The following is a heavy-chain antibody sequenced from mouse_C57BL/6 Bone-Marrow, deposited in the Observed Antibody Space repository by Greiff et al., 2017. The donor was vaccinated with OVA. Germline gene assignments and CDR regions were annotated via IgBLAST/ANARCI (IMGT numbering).Heavy chain of an antibody. D-gene: IGHD3-3*01. CDR2: INPNNGGT. Sequence: VQLQQSGPELVKPGASVKISCKASGYTFTDYYMNWVKQSHGKSLEWIGDINPNNGGTSYNQKFKGKATLTVDKSSSTAYMELRSLTSEDSAVYYCARIQGGRRDYWGQGTSVTVSS. J-gene: IGHJ4*01. V-gene: IGHV1-26*01. CDR1: GYTFTDYY. CDR3: ARIQGGRRDY.